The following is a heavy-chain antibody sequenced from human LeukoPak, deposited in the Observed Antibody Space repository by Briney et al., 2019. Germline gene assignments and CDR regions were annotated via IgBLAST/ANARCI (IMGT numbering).Heavy chain of an antibody. V-gene: IGHV5-51*01. CDR3: TRVWSDMLTGYYRVNWFDP. Sequence: GESLKISCKGSGYSFSNYWIAWVRQMPGKGLEWMGIIYPGDSDTRYSPSFKGQVTISADKSISTAYLQWSSLKASDTAMYYCTRVWSDMLTGYYRVNWFDPWGQGALVTVSS. J-gene: IGHJ5*02. D-gene: IGHD3-9*01. CDR2: IYPGDSDT. CDR1: GYSFSNYW.